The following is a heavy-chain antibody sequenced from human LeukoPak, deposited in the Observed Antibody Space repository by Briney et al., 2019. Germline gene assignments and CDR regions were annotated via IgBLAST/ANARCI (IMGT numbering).Heavy chain of an antibody. D-gene: IGHD3-10*01. CDR1: GYTFTSYG. CDR3: ARAVTMVRGVSKYYFDY. CDR2: ISAYNGNT. J-gene: IGHJ4*02. V-gene: IGHV1-18*01. Sequence: ASVKVSCKASGYTFTSYGISWVRQAPGQGLEWMGWISAYNGNTNYAQKLQGRVTMTTDTSTSTAYMELRSLRSDDTAVYYCARAVTMVRGVSKYYFDYWGQGTLVTVSS.